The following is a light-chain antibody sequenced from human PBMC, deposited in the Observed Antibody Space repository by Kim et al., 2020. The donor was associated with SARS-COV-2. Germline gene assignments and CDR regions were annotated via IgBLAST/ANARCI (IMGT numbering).Light chain of an antibody. CDR1: QGISSY. Sequence: FSASTGDRVTITCRASQGISSYLAWYQQKPGKAPKLLIYAASTLQSGVPSRFSGSGSGTDFTLTISCLQSEDFATYYCQQYYSYPFGQGTKVDIK. CDR3: QQYYSYP. CDR2: AAS. V-gene: IGKV1-8*01. J-gene: IGKJ1*01.